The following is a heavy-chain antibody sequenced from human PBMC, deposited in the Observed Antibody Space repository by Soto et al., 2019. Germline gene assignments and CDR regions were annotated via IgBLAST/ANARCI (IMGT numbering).Heavy chain of an antibody. J-gene: IGHJ5*02. CDR1: GGSISSGGYY. CDR3: ARGSSGGIDWFDP. V-gene: IGHV4-31*03. D-gene: IGHD6-6*01. CDR2: IYYSGST. Sequence: QVQLQESGPGLVKPSQTLSLTCTVSGGSISSGGYYWSWIRKHPGKGLEWIGYIYYSGSTYYNPSLKSRVTISVDTSKNQFSLKLSSVTAADTAVYYCARGSSGGIDWFDPWGQGTLVTVSS.